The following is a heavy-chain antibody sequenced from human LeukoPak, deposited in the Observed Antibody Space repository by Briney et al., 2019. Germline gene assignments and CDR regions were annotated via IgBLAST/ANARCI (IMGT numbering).Heavy chain of an antibody. J-gene: IGHJ6*02. CDR1: GFTFSSYG. CDR3: AKGYYGMDV. V-gene: IGHV3-30*18. CDR2: ISYDGSNK. Sequence: GRSLRLSCAASGFTFSSYGMHWVRQAPGKGLEWVAVISYDGSNKYYVDSVKGRLTISRDNSKNTLYLQMNSLRAEDTAVYYCAKGYYGMDVWGQGTTVTVSS.